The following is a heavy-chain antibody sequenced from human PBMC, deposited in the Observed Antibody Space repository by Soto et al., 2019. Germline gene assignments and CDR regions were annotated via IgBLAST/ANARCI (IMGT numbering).Heavy chain of an antibody. CDR3: AREDIVAPSKEYFQH. D-gene: IGHD2-15*01. Sequence: SVKVSCKASGGTFSSYTISWVRQAPGQGLGWMGRIIPILGIANYAQKFQGRVTITADKSTSTAYMELSSLRSEDTAVYYCAREDIVAPSKEYFQHWGQGTLVTVSS. J-gene: IGHJ1*01. V-gene: IGHV1-69*04. CDR2: IIPILGIA. CDR1: GGTFSSYT.